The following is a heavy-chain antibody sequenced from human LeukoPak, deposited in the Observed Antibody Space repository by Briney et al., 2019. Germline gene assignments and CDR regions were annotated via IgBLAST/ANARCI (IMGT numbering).Heavy chain of an antibody. D-gene: IGHD3-10*01. Sequence: EASVKVSCKASGYTFTGYYMHWVRQAPGQGLEWMGWMNPNSGNTGYAQKFQGRVTMTRNTSISTAYMELSSLRSEDTAVYYCARSRSNWRGSGSYYRDYYYYGMDVWGQGTTVTVSS. CDR3: ARSRSNWRGSGSYYRDYYYYGMDV. V-gene: IGHV1-8*02. CDR2: MNPNSGNT. CDR1: GYTFTGYY. J-gene: IGHJ6*02.